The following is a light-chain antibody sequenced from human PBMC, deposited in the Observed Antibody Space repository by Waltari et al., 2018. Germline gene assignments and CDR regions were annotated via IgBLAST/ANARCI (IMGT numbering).Light chain of an antibody. CDR1: HLGTQA. V-gene: IGLV3-21*02. CDR3: QVWDSHTVV. CDR2: DDD. Sequence: SYVLTQLSSMSVTQGQTARIVCGVRHLGTQAVHWYQGKGGHAPLSVLPDDDTRPSGIPDRFSGTNSGDTATLTISGVEAEDEADYLCQVWDSHTVVFGGGTNLTVL. J-gene: IGLJ2*01.